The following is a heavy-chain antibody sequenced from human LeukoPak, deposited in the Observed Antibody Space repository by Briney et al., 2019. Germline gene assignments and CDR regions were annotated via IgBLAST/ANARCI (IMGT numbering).Heavy chain of an antibody. CDR3: ARGHPYGGNSVEP. J-gene: IGHJ5*02. CDR1: GGSFSSYH. CDR2: IYTSGSI. D-gene: IGHD4-23*01. Sequence: PSETLSLTCAVYGGSFSSYHWSWIRQPAGKGLEWIGRIYTSGSITYNPSLKSRVSMSVDTSKNQFSLILSSVTAADTALYYCARGHPYGGNSVEPWGQGTLVTVSS. V-gene: IGHV4-59*10.